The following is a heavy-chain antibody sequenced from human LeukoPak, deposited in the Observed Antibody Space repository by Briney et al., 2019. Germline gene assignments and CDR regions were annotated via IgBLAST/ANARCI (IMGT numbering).Heavy chain of an antibody. D-gene: IGHD6-13*01. CDR2: ISGSGGST. J-gene: IGHJ3*02. CDR1: GFTFSSYA. V-gene: IGHV3-23*01. Sequence: GGSLRLSCAASGFTFSSYAMSWVRQAPGKGLEWVSAISGSGGSTYYADSVKGRFTISRDNSKNTLYLQMNSLRAEDTALYYCAKEAALAAAGTDAFDIWGQGTMVTVSS. CDR3: AKEAALAAAGTDAFDI.